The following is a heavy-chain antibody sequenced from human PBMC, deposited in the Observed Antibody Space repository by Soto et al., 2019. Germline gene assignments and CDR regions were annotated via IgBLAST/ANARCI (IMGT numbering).Heavy chain of an antibody. CDR3: ANRPLTAAGLDY. CDR1: GFTFSNYA. Sequence: EVQLLESGGGLVQPGGSLRLSCAASGFTFSNYAMTWVRQAPGKGLEWVSVITGSGGGTYCVDSVKGRFTISRDNSKNTGYLQMNSLRAEDTAVYYWANRPLTAAGLDYWGQGTLVTVSS. D-gene: IGHD6-13*01. CDR2: ITGSGGGT. V-gene: IGHV3-23*01. J-gene: IGHJ4*02.